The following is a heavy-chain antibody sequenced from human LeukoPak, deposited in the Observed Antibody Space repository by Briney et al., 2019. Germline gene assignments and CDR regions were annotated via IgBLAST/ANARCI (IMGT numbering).Heavy chain of an antibody. CDR1: GFTFSNAW. CDR2: IKSKTDGGTT. D-gene: IGHD2-2*01. CDR3: TTDIVVVPNFDY. V-gene: IGHV3-15*01. Sequence: GGSLRLSCAASGFTFSNAWMSWVRQAPGKGLEWVGRIKSKTDGGTTDYAAPVKGRFTISRNDSKNTLYLQMNSLKTEDTAVYYYTTDIVVVPNFDYWGQGTLVTVSS. J-gene: IGHJ4*02.